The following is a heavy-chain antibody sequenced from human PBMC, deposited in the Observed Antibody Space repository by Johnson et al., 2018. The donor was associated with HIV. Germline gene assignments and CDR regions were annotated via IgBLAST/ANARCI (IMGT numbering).Heavy chain of an antibody. Sequence: EKLVESGGGVVQPGGSLRLSCVASGFTFSSYDMHWVRQTTGKGLEWVSVIGAAGDTYYRDSLKGRFTISRENAKNSLYLQMTTLGAEDTAVYYCVRGSGSYYLVKGAFDIWGLGTMVTVSS. CDR3: VRGSGSYYLVKGAFDI. CDR2: IGAAGDT. CDR1: GFTFSSYD. V-gene: IGHV3-13*01. D-gene: IGHD1-26*01. J-gene: IGHJ3*02.